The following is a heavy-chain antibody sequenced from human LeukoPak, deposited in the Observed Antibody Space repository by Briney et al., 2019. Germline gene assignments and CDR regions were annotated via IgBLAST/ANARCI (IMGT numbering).Heavy chain of an antibody. CDR3: TRGYDNTAYGPQVI. Sequence: GGSLRLSCATSGFTFSSYWMHWVRQAPGKGLVWVSRINSDGSSTSYADSVKGRFTVSRDNAKNALYLQMNSLRAEDTAVYYCTRGYDNTAYGPQVIWGQGTMVTVSS. J-gene: IGHJ3*02. D-gene: IGHD3-22*01. V-gene: IGHV3-74*01. CDR1: GFTFSSYW. CDR2: INSDGSST.